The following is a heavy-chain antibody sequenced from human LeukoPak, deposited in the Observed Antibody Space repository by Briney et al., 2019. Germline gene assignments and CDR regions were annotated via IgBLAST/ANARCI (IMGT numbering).Heavy chain of an antibody. CDR1: GYTFTSYD. CDR3: ARQWLAPRLYYYYGMDV. D-gene: IGHD6-19*01. J-gene: IGHJ6*02. V-gene: IGHV1-8*01. CDR2: MNPNSGNT. Sequence: ASVKVSCKASGYTFTSYDINWVRQATGQGLEWMGWMNPNSGNTGYAQKFQGRVTMTGNTSISTAYMELSSLRSEDTAVYYCARQWLAPRLYYYYGMDVWGQGTTVTVSS.